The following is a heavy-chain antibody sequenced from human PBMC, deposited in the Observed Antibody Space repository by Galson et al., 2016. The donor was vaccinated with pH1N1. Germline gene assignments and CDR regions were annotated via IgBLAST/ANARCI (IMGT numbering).Heavy chain of an antibody. D-gene: IGHD6-13*01. Sequence: SLRLSCAASGFTFRSYRMNWVRQAPGKGLEWVSAISGGGSSTYYADSVKGRFTISRDNSKNTLYLQMNSRRAEDTAVYYCAKGSAVGQPYYFDYWGQGTLVTVSS. CDR3: AKGSAVGQPYYFDY. CDR1: GFTFRSYR. J-gene: IGHJ4*02. V-gene: IGHV3-23*01. CDR2: ISGGGSST.